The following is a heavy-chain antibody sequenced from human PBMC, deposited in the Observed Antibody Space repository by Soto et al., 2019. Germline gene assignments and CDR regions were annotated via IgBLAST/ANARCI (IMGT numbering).Heavy chain of an antibody. CDR3: ARGQRFSDWFDP. CDR2: IYSSGST. D-gene: IGHD3-3*01. V-gene: IGHV4-4*07. Sequence: SETLSLTCTGTCGTISGYYGTWIRQSAGGGLEWIGRIYSSGSTNYNPSLKSRVTISLDTSMNHFSLRLSSVTAADTAVYYCARGQRFSDWFDPWGQGNVVNGSS. J-gene: IGHJ5*02. CDR1: CGTISGYY.